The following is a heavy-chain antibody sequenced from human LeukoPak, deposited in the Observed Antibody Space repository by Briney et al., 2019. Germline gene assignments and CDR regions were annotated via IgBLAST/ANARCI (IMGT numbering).Heavy chain of an antibody. D-gene: IGHD1-26*01. CDR1: GFTVRTNY. V-gene: IGHV3-74*01. CDR3: ARSRAYSGSYYVDY. J-gene: IGHJ4*02. Sequence: GGSLRLSCAVSGFTVRTNYMSWVRQAPGKGLVWVSRINSDGSSTSYADSVKGRFTISRDNAKNSLYLQMNSLRAEDTAVYYCARSRAYSGSYYVDYWGQGTLVTVSS. CDR2: INSDGSST.